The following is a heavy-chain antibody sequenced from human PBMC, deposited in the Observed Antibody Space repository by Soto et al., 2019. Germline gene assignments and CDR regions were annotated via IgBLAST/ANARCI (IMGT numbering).Heavy chain of an antibody. CDR1: GFTFSDFY. CDR3: ARDRNAAGSDY. D-gene: IGHD1-1*01. CDR2: ISSGSTNI. J-gene: IGHJ4*02. Sequence: GGSLRLSCAASGFTFSDFYMSWIRQAPGKGLEWISYISSGSTNIFYADSVKGRFTVSRDNVKNSVYLQMDSLRAEDTAVYYCARDRNAAGSDYWGQGTLVTVSS. V-gene: IGHV3-11*01.